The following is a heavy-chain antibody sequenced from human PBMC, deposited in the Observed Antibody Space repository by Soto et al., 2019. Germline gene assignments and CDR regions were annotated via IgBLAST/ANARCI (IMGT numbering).Heavy chain of an antibody. Sequence: LRLSCAASGFILSSSAMSWVRQAPGKGLEWVSAISGSGTTTYYADSVKGRFTISGDNSKNTVYLQMNSLRAEDTAVYYCAKGPTIFGVVITFEYYYGMDVWGQGTTVTVSS. D-gene: IGHD3-3*01. J-gene: IGHJ6*02. V-gene: IGHV3-23*01. CDR2: ISGSGTTT. CDR3: AKGPTIFGVVITFEYYYGMDV. CDR1: GFILSSSA.